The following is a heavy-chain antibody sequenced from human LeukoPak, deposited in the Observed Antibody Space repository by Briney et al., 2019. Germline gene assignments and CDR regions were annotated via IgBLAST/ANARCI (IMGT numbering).Heavy chain of an antibody. D-gene: IGHD6-19*01. J-gene: IGHJ4*02. CDR2: IKQDGSEK. V-gene: IGHV3-7*01. CDR3: AREYHAVAAY. CDR1: GFTFSSYS. Sequence: GGSLRLSCAASGFTFSSYSMNWVRQAPGKGLEWVANIKQDGSEKYYVDSVKGRFTISRDNAKNSLFLQMNSLRAEDTAVYYCAREYHAVAAYWGQGTLVTVSS.